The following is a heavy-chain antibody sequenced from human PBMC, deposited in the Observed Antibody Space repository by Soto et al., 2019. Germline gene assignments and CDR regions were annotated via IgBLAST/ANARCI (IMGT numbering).Heavy chain of an antibody. CDR1: GFTVSSNY. D-gene: IGHD2-8*01. Sequence: GGSLGLSCVASGFTVSSNYMSWVGQAPGKGLEWISVLHGDGTTSYADSVKSRFTISRDNSKNTLYLQMNCLRADDTAVYYCARDFRCIGSACMKGLDALDVWGQGTTVTVSS. CDR3: ARDFRCIGSACMKGLDALDV. V-gene: IGHV3-66*01. CDR2: LHGDGTT. J-gene: IGHJ6*02.